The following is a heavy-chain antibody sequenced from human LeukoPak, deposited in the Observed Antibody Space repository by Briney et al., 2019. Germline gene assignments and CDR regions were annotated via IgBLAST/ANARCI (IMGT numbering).Heavy chain of an antibody. V-gene: IGHV4-59*01. J-gene: IGHJ4*02. CDR1: GGSIGNYY. CDR3: ARVSGLTSGYYYSDY. D-gene: IGHD3-3*01. Sequence: SETLSLTCTVSGGSIGNYYWSWIRQPQGKGLEWIGYIYYTGGTDYNPSLKSRVTISVDTSKNQISLKLRSVTAADTAVYYCARVSGLTSGYYYSDYWGQGTLVTVSS. CDR2: IYYTGGT.